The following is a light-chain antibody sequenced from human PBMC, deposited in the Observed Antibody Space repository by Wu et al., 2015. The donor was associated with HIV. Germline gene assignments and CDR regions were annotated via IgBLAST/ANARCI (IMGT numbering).Light chain of an antibody. V-gene: IGKV3-15*01. CDR3: QQYNNWS. CDR2: GAS. Sequence: EIVLTQSPGTLSLSPGERATLSCRAGQSVSSSYLAWYQQKPGQAPRLLIYGASTRATGIPARFSGSGSGTEFTLTISSMQSEDFAVYYCQQYNNWSFGPGTKVDIK. CDR1: QSVSSSY. J-gene: IGKJ3*01.